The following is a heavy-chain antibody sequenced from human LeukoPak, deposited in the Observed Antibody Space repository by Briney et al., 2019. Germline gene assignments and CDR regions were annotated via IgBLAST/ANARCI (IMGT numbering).Heavy chain of an antibody. Sequence: SVKVSCKASGDTFSSDDISWVRQAPGQGLEWMGRIIPILGRPTYVQKFQGRVTFTADKVTSTAYMELRSLISDDTAVYYCARRPGYSSSWYYYYYGMDVWGQGTTVTVSS. V-gene: IGHV1-69*04. CDR2: IIPILGRP. CDR1: GDTFSSDD. CDR3: ARRPGYSSSWYYYYYGMDV. D-gene: IGHD6-13*01. J-gene: IGHJ6*02.